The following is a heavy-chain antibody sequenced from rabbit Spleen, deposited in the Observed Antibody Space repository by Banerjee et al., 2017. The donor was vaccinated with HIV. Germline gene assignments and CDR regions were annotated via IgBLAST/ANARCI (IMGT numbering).Heavy chain of an antibody. D-gene: IGHD6-1*01. CDR2: IDTSSGGA. CDR1: GVSVNDKDV. Sequence: QERLVESGGGLVQPEGSLTLTCKASGVSVNDKDVMCWVRQAPGKGLEWIGCIDTSSGGAAYVTWAKGRFTISKTSSTTVTLQMTSLTAADTATYFCARGEHFSVGFSAFAIYLDLWGPGTLVTVS. J-gene: IGHJ4*01. CDR3: ARGEHFSVGFSAFAIYLDL. V-gene: IGHV1S45*01.